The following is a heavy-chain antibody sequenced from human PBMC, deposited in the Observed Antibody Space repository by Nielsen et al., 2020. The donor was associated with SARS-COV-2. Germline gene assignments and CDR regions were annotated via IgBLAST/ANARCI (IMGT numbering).Heavy chain of an antibody. V-gene: IGHV4-39*01. CDR3: ARQGAVTIFGVAARGWFDP. CDR1: GGSISSGGYY. D-gene: IGHD3-3*01. CDR2: FYYSGST. Sequence: SETLSLTCTVSGGSISSGGYYWSWIRQHPGKGLEWIGYFYYSGSTYYNPSLKSRVTISVDTSKNQFSLKLSSVTAADTAVYYCARQGAVTIFGVAARGWFDPWGQGTLVTVSS. J-gene: IGHJ5*02.